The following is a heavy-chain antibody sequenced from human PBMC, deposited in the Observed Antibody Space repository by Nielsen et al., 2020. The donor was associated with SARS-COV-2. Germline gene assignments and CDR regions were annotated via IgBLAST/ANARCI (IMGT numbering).Heavy chain of an antibody. D-gene: IGHD3-10*01. CDR3: AHRRATMVRGPYFDY. Sequence: SGPTLVNPTQTVTLTCTFSGFSLSTSGVGVGWIRQPPGKALEWLALIYWDDDKRYSPSLKSRLTITKDTSKNQVVLTMTNMDPVDTATYYCAHRRATMVRGPYFDYWGQGTLVTVSS. CDR1: GFSLSTSGVG. CDR2: IYWDDDK. J-gene: IGHJ4*02. V-gene: IGHV2-5*02.